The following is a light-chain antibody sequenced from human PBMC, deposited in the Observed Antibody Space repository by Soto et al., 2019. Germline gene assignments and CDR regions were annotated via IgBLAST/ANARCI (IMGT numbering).Light chain of an antibody. V-gene: IGKV3-15*01. Sequence: EIVMPQSPATLSVSPGERATLSCRASQSVSSNLAWYQQKPGQAPRLLIYGASTRATGIPARFSGSGSGTEFTLTISRLQSEEFAVYYWQQYNNWWTFGQGTKGELK. CDR3: QQYNNWWT. CDR2: GAS. CDR1: QSVSSN. J-gene: IGKJ1*01.